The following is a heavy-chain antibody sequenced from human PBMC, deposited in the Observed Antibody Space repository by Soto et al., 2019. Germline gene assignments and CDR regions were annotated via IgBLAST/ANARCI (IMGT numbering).Heavy chain of an antibody. D-gene: IGHD3-10*01. V-gene: IGHV4-59*01. CDR2: IYYSGST. Sequence: SLTCTVSGGSISSYYWSWIRQPPGKGLEWIGYIYYSGSTNYNPSLKSRVTISVDTSKXXXXLXXXSXTXXDTXVXYCARGITMVRGVINPYYFDYWGQGTLITVS. J-gene: IGHJ4*02. CDR3: ARGITMVRGVINPYYFDY. CDR1: GGSISSYY.